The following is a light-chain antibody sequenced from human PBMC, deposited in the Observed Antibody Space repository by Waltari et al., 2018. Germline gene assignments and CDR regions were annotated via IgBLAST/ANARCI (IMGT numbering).Light chain of an antibody. Sequence: SYELTQPPSVSVSPGQTAIITSTGEKLGDQDASWYQQKPGQSPILVMYEDNKRPSGIPERFSASNSGNTATLTISGTQATDEADYYCQAWDSSVVFGGGTKLTVL. J-gene: IGLJ2*01. CDR1: KLGDQD. CDR2: EDN. CDR3: QAWDSSVV. V-gene: IGLV3-1*01.